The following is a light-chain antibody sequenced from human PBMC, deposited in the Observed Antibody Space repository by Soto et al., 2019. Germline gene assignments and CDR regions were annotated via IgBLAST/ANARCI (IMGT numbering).Light chain of an antibody. Sequence: ETVMTQSPATLSVSPGEGATLSCRASQSVSSNLAWYQQRPGQTPRLLVYGASIRATGMSARFSGSGSGTEFTLTIASLQSEDFALYYCQQYNEWPHTFGGGTKVAIK. CDR2: GAS. CDR1: QSVSSN. J-gene: IGKJ4*01. CDR3: QQYNEWPHT. V-gene: IGKV3-15*01.